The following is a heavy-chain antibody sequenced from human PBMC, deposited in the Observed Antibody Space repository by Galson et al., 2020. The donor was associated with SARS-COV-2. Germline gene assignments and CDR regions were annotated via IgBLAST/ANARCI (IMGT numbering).Heavy chain of an antibody. V-gene: IGHV2-5*02. Sequence: SGPTLVKPKQTLKLTCTFSGFSLSTIGVGVGWIRQPPGKALDWLALIYWDDDKRYSPSLKSMLTITKDTSKNQVVLTMTNMDPVDTATYYCAHRQTIEYSFDYWGQGTLVTVSS. D-gene: IGHD1-26*01. CDR2: IYWDDDK. CDR3: AHRQTIEYSFDY. CDR1: GFSLSTIGVG. J-gene: IGHJ4*02.